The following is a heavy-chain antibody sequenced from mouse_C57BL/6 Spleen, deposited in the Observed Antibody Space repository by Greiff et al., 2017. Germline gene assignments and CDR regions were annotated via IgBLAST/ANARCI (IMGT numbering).Heavy chain of an antibody. J-gene: IGHJ2*01. CDR1: GYTFTSYW. D-gene: IGHD1-1*01. CDR3: ARWLFSTTVVAHFHY. Sequence: QVQLQQPGAELVKPGASVKLSCKASGYTFTSYWMQWVKQRPGQGLEWIGEIDPSDSYTNYNTKFKGKATLTVDKSSSPAYMQLSSLTSDDSAVYYCARWLFSTTVVAHFHYGGQGTTLTVSS. CDR2: IDPSDSYT. V-gene: IGHV1-50*01.